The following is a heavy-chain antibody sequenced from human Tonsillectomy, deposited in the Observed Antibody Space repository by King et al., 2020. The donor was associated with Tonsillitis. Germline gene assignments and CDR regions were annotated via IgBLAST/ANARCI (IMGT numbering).Heavy chain of an antibody. CDR2: IYYSGST. Sequence: VQLQESGPGLVKPSETLSLTCTVSGGSITSYYWSWIRQPPGKGLAWVGYIYYSGSTNYNPSLKSRVTISVDTSKNQFSLKLSSVTAADTAVYYCARERGAEFDPWGQGTLVTVSS. J-gene: IGHJ5*02. V-gene: IGHV4-59*01. CDR3: ARERGAEFDP. CDR1: GGSITSYY. D-gene: IGHD1-26*01.